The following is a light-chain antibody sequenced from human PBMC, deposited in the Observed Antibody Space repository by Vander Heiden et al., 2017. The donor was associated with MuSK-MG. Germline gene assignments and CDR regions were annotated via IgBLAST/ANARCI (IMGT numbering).Light chain of an antibody. Sequence: DIQMTQSPSSLSASVGDRVTITCRASQSISSYLHWYRQKPGKAPKLLIYAASSLQSGVPSRFSGSGSGTDFTLTISSLQPEDVATYYCQQSYSTPITFGPGTKVDIK. J-gene: IGKJ3*01. CDR2: AAS. CDR3: QQSYSTPIT. CDR1: QSISSY. V-gene: IGKV1-39*01.